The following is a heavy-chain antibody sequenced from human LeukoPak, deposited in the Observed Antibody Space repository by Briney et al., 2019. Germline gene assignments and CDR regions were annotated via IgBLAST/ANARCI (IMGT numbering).Heavy chain of an antibody. V-gene: IGHV4-34*01. J-gene: IGHJ5*02. CDR2: INHSGST. D-gene: IGHD6-6*01. Sequence: SETLSLTCAVYGGSFSGYYWSWIRQPPGKGLEWIGEINHSGSTNYNPSLKSRVTISVDTSKNQFSLKLSSVTAADTAVYYCARLPALYSSSSGPWFDPWGQGTLVTVSS. CDR3: ARLPALYSSSSGPWFDP. CDR1: GGSFSGYY.